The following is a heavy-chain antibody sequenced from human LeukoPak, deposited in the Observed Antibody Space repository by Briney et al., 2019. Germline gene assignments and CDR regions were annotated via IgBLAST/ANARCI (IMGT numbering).Heavy chain of an antibody. Sequence: GGSLRLSCAASGFTFNDYYMSWIRQAPGKGLEWVSYINIGGANTHYADSAKGRFTISREKAKQSLYLEMNNLRAEHTVVYYCATDGAGFDTWGQGVLVTVSS. CDR3: ATDGAGFDT. CDR2: INIGGANT. J-gene: IGHJ5*02. V-gene: IGHV3-11*01. CDR1: GFTFNDYY.